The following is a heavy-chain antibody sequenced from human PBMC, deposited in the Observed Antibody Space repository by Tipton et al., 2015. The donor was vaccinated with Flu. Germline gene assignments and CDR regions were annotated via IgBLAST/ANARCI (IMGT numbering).Heavy chain of an antibody. Sequence: TLSLTCSVSGGSISTYYWSWIRQPAGKGLEWVGHFYNNGSTRYNPSLKNRCTMSAATSRSQFSLKVTTVTAADTAVYFCARAGDDYSRGGYAYWGQGILDTVSS. CDR2: FYNNGST. J-gene: IGHJ4*02. D-gene: IGHD6-19*01. V-gene: IGHV4-4*07. CDR1: GGSISTYY. CDR3: ARAGDDYSRGGYAY.